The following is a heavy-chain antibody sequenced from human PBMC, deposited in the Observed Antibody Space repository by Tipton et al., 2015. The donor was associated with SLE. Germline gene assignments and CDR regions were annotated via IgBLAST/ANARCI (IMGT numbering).Heavy chain of an antibody. CDR1: VGSISSYY. D-gene: IGHD3-3*01. V-gene: IGHV4-59*12. Sequence: TLSLTCTVSVGSISSYYWSWIRQPPGKGLEWIGYIYYSGSTNYNPSLQSRVTISVDTSKNQFSLKLSSVTAADTAVYYCARGRAITILTALFFDYWGQGTLVTVSS. J-gene: IGHJ4*02. CDR3: ARGRAITILTALFFDY. CDR2: IYYSGST.